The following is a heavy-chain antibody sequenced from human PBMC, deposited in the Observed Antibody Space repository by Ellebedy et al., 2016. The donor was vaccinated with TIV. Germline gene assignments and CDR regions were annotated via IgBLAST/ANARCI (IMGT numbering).Heavy chain of an antibody. Sequence: GESLKISCAASGLTFSDHHMDWVRQAPGRGLEWVANINEDGTKKHFVDSVRGRFTISRDDAGNSLFLQMNSLGAEDTAVYYCARAIYGASYLWGRGTLVTVSS. CDR3: ARAIYGASYL. CDR1: GLTFSDHH. V-gene: IGHV3-7*01. D-gene: IGHD4-17*01. J-gene: IGHJ2*01. CDR2: INEDGTKK.